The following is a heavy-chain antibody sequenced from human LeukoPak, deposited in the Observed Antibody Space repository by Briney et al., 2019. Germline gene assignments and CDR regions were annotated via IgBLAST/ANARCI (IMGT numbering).Heavy chain of an antibody. CDR3: ARDQERYYYDSSGYYGIDY. CDR1: GYTFTGYY. CDR2: IYPNSGGT. V-gene: IGHV1-2*02. J-gene: IGHJ4*02. D-gene: IGHD3-22*01. Sequence: ASVKVSCKASGYTFTGYYMHWVRQAPGQGLEWTGGIYPNSGGTNYAQKFQGRVTMTRDTSISTAYMELSRLRSDDTAVYYCARDQERYYYDSSGYYGIDYWGQGTLVTVSS.